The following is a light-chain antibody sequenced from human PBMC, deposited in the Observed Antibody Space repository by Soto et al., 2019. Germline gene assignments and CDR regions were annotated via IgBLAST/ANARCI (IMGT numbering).Light chain of an antibody. CDR1: SSNIGAGYD. J-gene: IGLJ1*01. Sequence: QAVVTQPPSVSGAPGQRVTISCTGSSSNIGAGYDVHWYQQLPGTAPKLLIYGNSNRPSGVPDRFSGSKSGTSASLAITGLQAEDEADYYCQSYDSSLRVFGTGTK. CDR3: QSYDSSLRV. V-gene: IGLV1-40*01. CDR2: GNS.